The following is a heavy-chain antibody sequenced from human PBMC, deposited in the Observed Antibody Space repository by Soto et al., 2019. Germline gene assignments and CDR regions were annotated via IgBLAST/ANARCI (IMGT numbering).Heavy chain of an antibody. J-gene: IGHJ4*02. D-gene: IGHD3-22*01. V-gene: IGHV3-23*01. CDR2: ISGSGGST. Sequence: PGGSLRLSCAASGFTFSRYAMTWVRQAPGKGLEWVSGISGSGGSTYDSNSVKGRFTISRDNSQNTLYLQMNSLRAEDTALYYCASSRYYDSSGFRIFDSWGQGTLVTVSS. CDR1: GFTFSRYA. CDR3: ASSRYYDSSGFRIFDS.